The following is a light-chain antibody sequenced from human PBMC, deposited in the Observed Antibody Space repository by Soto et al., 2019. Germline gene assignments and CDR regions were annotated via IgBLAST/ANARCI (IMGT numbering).Light chain of an antibody. CDR3: CSYAGTYTYV. CDR1: DSNIGFYNF. Sequence: QSALTQPRSVSGSPGQSGTISCTGTDSNIGFYNFVSWYQQHPDKAPHLVIYDVNKRPSGVPDRFSGSKSGNTASLTISGLQADDEADYYCCSYAGTYTYVFGIGTKVTVL. V-gene: IGLV2-11*01. J-gene: IGLJ1*01. CDR2: DVN.